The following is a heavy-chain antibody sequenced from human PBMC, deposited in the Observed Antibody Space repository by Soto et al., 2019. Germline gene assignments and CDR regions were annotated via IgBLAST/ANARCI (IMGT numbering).Heavy chain of an antibody. D-gene: IGHD6-19*01. CDR3: AKVTYSSGRARPYFDY. V-gene: IGHV3-23*01. Sequence: EVQLLQSGGGMVQPGGSLRLSCAASGFTFSSYTMTWVRQAPGKGLEWVSDISGSGATTHYADSLKGRLTISRDNSNNTLYLHMNSLRAEDTAVYYCAKVTYSSGRARPYFDYWGQGTLVTVSS. CDR1: GFTFSSYT. CDR2: ISGSGATT. J-gene: IGHJ4*02.